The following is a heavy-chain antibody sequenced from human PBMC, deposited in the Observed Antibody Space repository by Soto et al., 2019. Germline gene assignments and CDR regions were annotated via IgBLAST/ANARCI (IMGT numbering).Heavy chain of an antibody. D-gene: IGHD3-10*01. V-gene: IGHV3-23*01. CDR3: AKDLRPLMDV. J-gene: IGHJ6*02. Sequence: GGSLRVSCATSGFAFSSYAISWVRQAPGKGLEWVSAISGSGGSTYYADSAKGRFTISRDNSKNTLYLQMNSLRAEDTAVYYCAKDLRPLMDVWGQGTTVTVSS. CDR2: ISGSGGST. CDR1: GFAFSSYA.